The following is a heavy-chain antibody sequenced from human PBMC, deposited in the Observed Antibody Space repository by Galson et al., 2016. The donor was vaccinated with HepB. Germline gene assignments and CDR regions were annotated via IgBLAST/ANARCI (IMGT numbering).Heavy chain of an antibody. CDR1: GFSFGRYG. D-gene: IGHD2-2*01. CDR3: ARDHGYGNYANEYYGMDV. J-gene: IGHJ6*04. Sequence: SLRLSCAASGFSFGRYGMHWVRQAPGKGLEWVAVMWYDEINKYYGDSVKGRFSISGDNSKNTLYLQMSSLRAEDTAVYYCARDHGYGNYANEYYGMDVWGKGTTVTVSS. V-gene: IGHV3-33*01. CDR2: MWYDEINK.